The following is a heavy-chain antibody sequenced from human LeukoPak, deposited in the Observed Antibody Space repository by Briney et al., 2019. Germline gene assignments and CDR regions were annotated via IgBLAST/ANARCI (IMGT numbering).Heavy chain of an antibody. CDR3: ARAGQWLETNWFDP. D-gene: IGHD6-19*01. J-gene: IGHJ5*02. CDR2: IYYSGHT. Sequence: SETLSLTCTVSGGSISSYYWSWIRQPPGKGLEWIGYIYYSGHTNYNPSLKSRVTISVDTSKNQSSLKLTSVTAADTAVYYCARAGQWLETNWFDPWGQGTLVTVS. V-gene: IGHV4-59*01. CDR1: GGSISSYY.